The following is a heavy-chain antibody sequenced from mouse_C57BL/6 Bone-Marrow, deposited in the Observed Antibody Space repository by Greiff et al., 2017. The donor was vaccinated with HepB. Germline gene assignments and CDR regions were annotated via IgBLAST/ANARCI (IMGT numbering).Heavy chain of an antibody. Sequence: VQLQQSGAELVKPRASVKLSCKASGYTFTSYWMDWVEQRPGRGLEWIGRIDPNSGGTKYNEKFKSKATLTVDKPSSTAYMQLSSLTSDYSAVYYGAIDDYDKDHWGQGPTLTVSS. D-gene: IGHD2-4*01. CDR2: IDPNSGGT. J-gene: IGHJ2*01. CDR3: AIDDYDKDH. V-gene: IGHV1-72*01. CDR1: GYTFTSYW.